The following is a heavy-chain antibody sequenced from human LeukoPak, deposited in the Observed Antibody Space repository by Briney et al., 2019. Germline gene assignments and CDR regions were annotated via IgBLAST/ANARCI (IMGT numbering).Heavy chain of an antibody. CDR2: IYYSGST. V-gene: IGHV4-39*01. Sequence: PSETLSLTCTVSGGSISSNSHYWGWIRQPPGKGLEWIGSIYYSGSTYYNPSLKSRVTISVDTSKNQFSLKLSSVTAADTAPYYCAGRDFYYMDVWGKGTTVTVSS. CDR1: GGSISSNSHY. CDR3: AGRDFYYMDV. J-gene: IGHJ6*03.